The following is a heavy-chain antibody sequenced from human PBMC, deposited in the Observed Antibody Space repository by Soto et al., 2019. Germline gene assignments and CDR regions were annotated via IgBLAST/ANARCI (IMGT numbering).Heavy chain of an antibody. CDR1: GFTLSNAW. CDR3: RVISYSYGMDV. J-gene: IGHJ6*02. D-gene: IGHD3-22*01. V-gene: IGHV3-15*01. Sequence: GGSMRLSCAASGFTLSNAWMSGVRQTPGKGLEWVGRIKSKTDGGTTDYAAPVKGRFTISRDDSKNTLYLQMNSLKTEDTAVYYCRVISYSYGMDVWGQGTTVTVPS. CDR2: IKSKTDGGTT.